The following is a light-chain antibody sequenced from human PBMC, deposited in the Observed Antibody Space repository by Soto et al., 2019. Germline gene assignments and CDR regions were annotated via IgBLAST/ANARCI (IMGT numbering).Light chain of an antibody. CDR2: GAS. J-gene: IGKJ1*01. Sequence: EIVLTQSPGTLSLSPEERATLSCRGSQSVSSSYLAWYQQKPGQAPRLLIYGASSRATGIPDRFSGSGSGTDFTLTISRLEPEDFAVYYCQQYGSSPRTFGQGTKVEIK. V-gene: IGKV3-20*01. CDR1: QSVSSSY. CDR3: QQYGSSPRT.